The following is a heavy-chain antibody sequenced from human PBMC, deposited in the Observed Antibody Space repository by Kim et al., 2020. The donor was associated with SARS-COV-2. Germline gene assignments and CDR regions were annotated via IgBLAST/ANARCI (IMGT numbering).Heavy chain of an antibody. CDR3: AKGVRSVGATTFDY. D-gene: IGHD1-26*01. V-gene: IGHV3-23*01. J-gene: IGHJ4*02. Sequence: ADAVKGQFTIARDNSKNTLYLEMNSLRAEDTAVYYCAKGVRSVGATTFDYWGQGTLVTVSS.